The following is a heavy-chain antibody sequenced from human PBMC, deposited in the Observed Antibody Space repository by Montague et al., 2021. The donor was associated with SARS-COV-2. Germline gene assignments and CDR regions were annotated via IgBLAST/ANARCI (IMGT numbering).Heavy chain of an antibody. V-gene: IGHV6-1*01. CDR2: TCYRSKWYH. Sequence: CAISGDSASSNTATWNWIRQSPSRGLEWLGRTCYRSKWYHDYAISLKSRITINPDTSKNQFSLQLSSVAPEDTAVFYCARTTTRMLYPENAFDIWGQGTMVTVSS. CDR3: ARTTTRMLYPENAFDI. D-gene: IGHD2-15*01. CDR1: GDSASSNTAT. J-gene: IGHJ3*02.